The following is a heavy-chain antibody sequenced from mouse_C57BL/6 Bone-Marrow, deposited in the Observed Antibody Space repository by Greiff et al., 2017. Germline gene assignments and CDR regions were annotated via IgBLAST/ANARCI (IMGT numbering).Heavy chain of an antibody. D-gene: IGHD1-1*01. V-gene: IGHV1-18*01. CDR3: ARNGYYGSSYVDY. Sequence: VHVQQSGPELVKPGASVKIPCKASGYTFTDYNMDWVKQSHGKSLEWIGDINPNNGGTIYNQKFKGKATLTVDKSSSTAYMELRSLTSEDTAVYYCARNGYYGSSYVDYWGQGTTLTVSS. J-gene: IGHJ2*01. CDR1: GYTFTDYN. CDR2: INPNNGGT.